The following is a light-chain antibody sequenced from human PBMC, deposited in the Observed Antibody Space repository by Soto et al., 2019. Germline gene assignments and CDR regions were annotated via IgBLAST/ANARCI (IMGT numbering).Light chain of an antibody. CDR3: SSYTITSTRV. Sequence: HSVLTQPAFVSGSPGQSITISCTGTSSDIGSYNYVSWYQQHPGKAPQLMIYDVSYRPSGVSNRFSGSKSGNTASLTISGLQAEDEADYYCSSYTITSTRVFGGGTKLTVL. J-gene: IGLJ3*02. V-gene: IGLV2-14*01. CDR2: DVS. CDR1: SSDIGSYNY.